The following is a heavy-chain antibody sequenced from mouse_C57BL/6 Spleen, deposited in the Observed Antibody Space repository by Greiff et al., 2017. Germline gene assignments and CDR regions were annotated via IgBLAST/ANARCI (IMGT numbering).Heavy chain of an antibody. CDR3: ARIAEDGSSEDWYFDV. D-gene: IGHD1-1*01. CDR2: IWWDDDK. CDR1: GFSLSTFGMG. V-gene: IGHV8-8*01. Sequence: QVTLKESGPGILQPSQTLSLTCSFSGFSLSTFGMGVGWIRQPSGKGLEWLAHIWWDDDKYYNPALKSRLTISKDTSKNQVFLKIANVDTADTATYYCARIAEDGSSEDWYFDVWGTGTTVTVSS. J-gene: IGHJ1*03.